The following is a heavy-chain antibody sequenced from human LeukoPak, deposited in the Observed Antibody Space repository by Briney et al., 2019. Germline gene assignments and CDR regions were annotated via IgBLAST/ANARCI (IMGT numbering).Heavy chain of an antibody. CDR3: ARVVIMGVYAFDI. D-gene: IGHD3-3*01. CDR1: GFTFSSHA. Sequence: GGSLRLSCAASGFTFSSHAMHWVRQAPGKGLEWVAVISYDGSNKYYADSVKGRFTISRDNSKNTLYLQMNSLRAEDTAVYYCARVVIMGVYAFDIWGQGTMVTVSS. J-gene: IGHJ3*02. CDR2: ISYDGSNK. V-gene: IGHV3-30-3*01.